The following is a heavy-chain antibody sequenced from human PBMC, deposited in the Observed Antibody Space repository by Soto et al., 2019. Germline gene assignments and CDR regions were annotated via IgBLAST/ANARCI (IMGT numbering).Heavy chain of an antibody. D-gene: IGHD1-7*01. CDR2: IERSGSPI. Sequence: PGGSLRLSCAGSGFTFSSYEMNWVRQAPGKGLEWISHIERSGSPIYYADSVKGRFTISRDNADNSLHLQMNSLRGEDTAIYYCATKIYGTTYFESWGQGTLVTVSS. J-gene: IGHJ4*02. CDR1: GFTFSSYE. V-gene: IGHV3-48*03. CDR3: ATKIYGTTYFES.